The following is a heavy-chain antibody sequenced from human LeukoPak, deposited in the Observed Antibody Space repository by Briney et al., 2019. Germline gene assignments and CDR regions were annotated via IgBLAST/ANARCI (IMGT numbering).Heavy chain of an antibody. J-gene: IGHJ4*02. V-gene: IGHV4-59*01. CDR1: GGSISSYY. CDR3: ARGNGGNSFDY. D-gene: IGHD4-23*01. CDR2: IYYSGST. Sequence: SETLSLTCAVSGGSISSYYWSWIRQPPGKGLEWTGNIYYSGSTNYNPSLKSRVTISVDTSKNQFYLKLSSVTAADTAVYYCARGNGGNSFDYWGQGTLVTVSS.